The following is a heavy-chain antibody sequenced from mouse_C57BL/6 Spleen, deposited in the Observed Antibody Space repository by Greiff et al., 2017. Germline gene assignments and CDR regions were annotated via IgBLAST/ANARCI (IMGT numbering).Heavy chain of an antibody. Sequence: DVQLQESGAELVRPGASVKLSCTASGFNIKDDYMHWVKQRPEQGLEWIGWIDPENGDTEYASKFQGKATITADTSSNTAYLQLSSLTSEDTAVYYCTTRTGTSSYFDYWGQGTTLTVSS. CDR3: TTRTGTSSYFDY. V-gene: IGHV14-4*01. J-gene: IGHJ2*01. D-gene: IGHD4-1*01. CDR2: IDPENGDT. CDR1: GFNIKDDY.